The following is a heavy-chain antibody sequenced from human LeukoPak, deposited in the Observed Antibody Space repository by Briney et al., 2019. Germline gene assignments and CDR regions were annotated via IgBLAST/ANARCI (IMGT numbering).Heavy chain of an antibody. CDR3: AIRPAYDFWSGYSPLPSSYFDY. Sequence: SETLSPTCAVYGGSFSGYYWSWIRQPPGKGLEWIGKINHSGSANYNPSLKSRVTISVDTSKNQFSLKLSSVTAADTAVYYCAIRPAYDFWSGYSPLPSSYFDYWGQGTLVTVSS. CDR2: INHSGSA. V-gene: IGHV4-34*01. D-gene: IGHD3-3*01. J-gene: IGHJ4*02. CDR1: GGSFSGYY.